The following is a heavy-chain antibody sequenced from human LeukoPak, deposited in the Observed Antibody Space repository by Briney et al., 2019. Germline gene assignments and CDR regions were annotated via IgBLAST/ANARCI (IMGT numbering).Heavy chain of an antibody. D-gene: IGHD6-19*01. Sequence: GGSLRLSCAASGFTFSDYWMYWVRQAPGKGLVWVSRINSDDSSTSYADSVQGRFTISRDNAKNTLYLQMYSLRAEDTAVYYCATCVAVPGLPDSWGQGTLVHVSS. V-gene: IGHV3-74*01. CDR3: ATCVAVPGLPDS. CDR1: GFTFSDYW. CDR2: INSDDSST. J-gene: IGHJ4*02.